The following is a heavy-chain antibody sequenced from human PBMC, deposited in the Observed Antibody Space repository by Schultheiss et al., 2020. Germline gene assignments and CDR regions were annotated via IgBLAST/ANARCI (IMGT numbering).Heavy chain of an antibody. CDR3: AKWAARYSYTHWYFDL. J-gene: IGHJ2*01. CDR1: GFTFSSYS. Sequence: GGSLRLSCAASGFTFSSYSMNWVRQAPGKGLEWVSYISSSSSTIYYADSVKGRFTISRDNSKNTLYLQMNSLRAEDTAVYYCAKWAARYSYTHWYFDLWGRGTLVTVSS. CDR2: ISSSSSTI. V-gene: IGHV3-48*01. D-gene: IGHD5-18*01.